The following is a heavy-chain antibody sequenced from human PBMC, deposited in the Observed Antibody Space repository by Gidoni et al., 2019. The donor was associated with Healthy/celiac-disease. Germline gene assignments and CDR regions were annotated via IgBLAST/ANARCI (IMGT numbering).Heavy chain of an antibody. J-gene: IGHJ6*03. CDR2: INHNGST. D-gene: IGHD3-3*01. V-gene: IGHV4-34*01. CDR1: GGSFSDYS. Sequence: QVQLQQGGAGLLKPSETLSLTCAVYGGSFSDYSWSWIRQPPWKGLEWIGEINHNGSTNSNTSLKRLVTISVDTSKYQFSLKLSSVTAADTAVYYCARSPIFGVVHYYYMDVWGKGTTVTVSS. CDR3: ARSPIFGVVHYYYMDV.